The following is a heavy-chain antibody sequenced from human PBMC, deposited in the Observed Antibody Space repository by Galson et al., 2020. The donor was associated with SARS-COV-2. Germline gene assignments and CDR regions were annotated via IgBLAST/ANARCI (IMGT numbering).Heavy chain of an antibody. CDR3: AREVVIQGAGMDV. CDR1: GFSLSSFE. CDR2: ISGGGSAT. D-gene: IGHD6-6*01. J-gene: IGHJ6*02. V-gene: IGHV3-48*03. Sequence: GGTLRLSCAASGFSLSSFEINWLRHVPGKGLEWISYISGGGSATYYADSVKGRFTISKDNAKNVVYLRMNSLIVEDTGVYYCAREVVIQGAGMDVWGQGTTVIVSS.